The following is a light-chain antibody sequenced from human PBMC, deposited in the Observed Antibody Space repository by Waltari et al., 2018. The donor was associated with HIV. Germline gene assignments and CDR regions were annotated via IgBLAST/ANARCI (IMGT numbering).Light chain of an antibody. V-gene: IGLV2-23*02. CDR3: CSYAGSSTSYV. CDR2: EVS. CDR1: STDVGSYHL. J-gene: IGLJ1*01. Sequence: QSALTQPASVSGSPGQSITISCTGTSTDVGSYHLVSWYQQHPGKAPKLMIYEVSQRPSGVSNRFSGSKSGNTASLTISGLQAEDEADYYCCSYAGSSTSYVFGTGTKVTVL.